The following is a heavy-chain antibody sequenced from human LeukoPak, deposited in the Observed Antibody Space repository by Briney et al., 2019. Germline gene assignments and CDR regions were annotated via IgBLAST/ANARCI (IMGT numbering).Heavy chain of an antibody. D-gene: IGHD2-2*02. V-gene: IGHV3-30*02. CDR3: AKGPEGYCSSTSCYTAGWGNY. CDR1: GFTFSSYG. CDR2: IRYDGSNK. J-gene: IGHJ4*02. Sequence: GGSLRLSCAASGFTFSSYGMHWVRQAPGMGLEWVAFIRYDGSNKYYADSVKGRFTISRDNSKNTLYLQMNSLRAEDTAVYYCAKGPEGYCSSTSCYTAGWGNYWGQGTLVTVSS.